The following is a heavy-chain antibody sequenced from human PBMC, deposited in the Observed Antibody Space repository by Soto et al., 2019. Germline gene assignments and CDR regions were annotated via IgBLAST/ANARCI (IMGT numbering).Heavy chain of an antibody. V-gene: IGHV4-34*01. J-gene: IGHJ5*02. CDR3: ARGKIVDIVVVPATMGHWFDP. D-gene: IGHD2-2*03. CDR1: GGSFSGYY. CDR2: INHSGST. Sequence: PSETLSLTCAVYGGSFSGYYWSWTRQPPGKGLEWIGEINHSGSTNYNPSLKSRVTISVDTSKNQFSLKLSSVTAADTAVYYCARGKIVDIVVVPATMGHWFDPWGQGTLVTVS.